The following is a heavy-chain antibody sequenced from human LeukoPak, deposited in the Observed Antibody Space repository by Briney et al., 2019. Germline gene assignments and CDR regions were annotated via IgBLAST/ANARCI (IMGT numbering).Heavy chain of an antibody. CDR2: AYGGTT. CDR3: TREYCSSTSCYSWFDP. Sequence: AYGGTTEYAASVKGRFTISRDDSKSIAYLQMNSLKAEDTAVYYCTREYCSSTSCYSWFDPWGQGTLVTVSS. D-gene: IGHD2-2*02. J-gene: IGHJ5*02. V-gene: IGHV3-49*02.